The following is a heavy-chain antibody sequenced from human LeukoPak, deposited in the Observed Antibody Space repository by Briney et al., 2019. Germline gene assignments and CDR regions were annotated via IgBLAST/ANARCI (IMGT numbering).Heavy chain of an antibody. J-gene: IGHJ4*02. Sequence: GASVKVSCKASGYTFTSYGISWVRQAPGQGLEWMGWISVYNGNTNYAQKLQGRVTMTKDTSTSTDYMGLRSLRSDDTAVYYCARDGSFGLGPIDYWGQGTLVTVSS. V-gene: IGHV1-18*01. CDR2: ISVYNGNT. CDR1: GYTFTSYG. D-gene: IGHD3-16*01. CDR3: ARDGSFGLGPIDY.